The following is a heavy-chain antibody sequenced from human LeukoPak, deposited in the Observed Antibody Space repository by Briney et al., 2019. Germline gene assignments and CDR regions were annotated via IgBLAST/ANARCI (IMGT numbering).Heavy chain of an antibody. Sequence: ASVKVPCKASGYTFTSYGISWVRQAPGQGLEWMGWISPYSGNTNYAQKLQGRVTMTIDTSTTTAYMELRSLKSDDTAVYYCARAYYYDSPGAFDSWGQGTMVIVSS. CDR3: ARAYYYDSPGAFDS. J-gene: IGHJ3*02. D-gene: IGHD3-22*01. CDR1: GYTFTSYG. CDR2: ISPYSGNT. V-gene: IGHV1-18*01.